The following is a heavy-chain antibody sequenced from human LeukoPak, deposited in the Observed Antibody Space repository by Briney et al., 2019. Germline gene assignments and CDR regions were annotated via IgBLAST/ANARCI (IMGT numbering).Heavy chain of an antibody. Sequence: GASVKVSCKASGYTFTGYYLHWVRQAPGEGLEWMGWINPNSGGTNYAQKFQDRVTMTRDTSISTAYMELSRLRSDDTAVYYCARDHNYYGSGSYYNVDYWGQGTLVTVSS. V-gene: IGHV1-2*02. CDR1: GYTFTGYY. D-gene: IGHD3-10*01. CDR3: ARDHNYYGSGSYYNVDY. J-gene: IGHJ4*02. CDR2: INPNSGGT.